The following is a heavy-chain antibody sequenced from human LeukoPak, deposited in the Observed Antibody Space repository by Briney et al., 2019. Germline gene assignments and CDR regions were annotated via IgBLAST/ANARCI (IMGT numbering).Heavy chain of an antibody. CDR3: ARDRPTLSVFDY. V-gene: IGHV3-74*01. J-gene: IGHJ4*02. Sequence: GGSLRLSCAASGFTFSNYWMHWVRQVPGKGLVWVSRINDDGSATFYADSVKGRFTISRDNAKNSLYLQMNSLRAEDTAVYYCARDRPTLSVFDYWGQGTLVTVSS. CDR2: INDDGSAT. D-gene: IGHD4-17*01. CDR1: GFTFSNYW.